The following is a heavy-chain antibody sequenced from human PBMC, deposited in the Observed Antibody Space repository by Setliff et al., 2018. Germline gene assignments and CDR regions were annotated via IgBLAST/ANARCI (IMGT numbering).Heavy chain of an antibody. D-gene: IGHD1-26*01. J-gene: IGHJ2*01. CDR3: ARAPPWDLRYCDL. CDR2: ISSSSSTI. Sequence: GGSLRLSCAASGFTFSSYSMNWVRQAPRQGLEWVSYISSSSSTIYYADSVKGRFTLSRDNAKNSLYLQMNSLIDEATAMYYCARAPPWDLRYCDLGGRGTRVTVGS. V-gene: IGHV3-48*02. CDR1: GFTFSSYS.